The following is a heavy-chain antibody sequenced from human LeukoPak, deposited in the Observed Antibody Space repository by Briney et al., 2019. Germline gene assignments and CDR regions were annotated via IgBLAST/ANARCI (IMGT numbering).Heavy chain of an antibody. CDR1: GGPISSGSYY. CDR2: IYFNGNT. CDR3: ARHTTTLYYHIDV. J-gene: IGHJ6*03. V-gene: IGHV4-39*01. D-gene: IGHD2/OR15-2a*01. Sequence: SETLSLTCTASGGPISSGSYYWGWIRQPPGRGLEWIGSIYFNGNTYYNPSLKSRVTISVDTSKNHSSLNLNSVTATDTAVYYCARHTTTLYYHIDVWGKGTTVTVSS.